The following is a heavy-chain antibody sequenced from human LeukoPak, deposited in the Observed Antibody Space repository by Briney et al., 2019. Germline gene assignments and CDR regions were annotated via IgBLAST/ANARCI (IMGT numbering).Heavy chain of an antibody. CDR2: INPNSGGT. D-gene: IGHD3-3*01. Sequence: ASVKVSCKASGYTFTGYYMHWVRQAPGQGLEWMGWINPNSGGTNYAQKFQGRVTMTRDTSISTAYMELSSLRSEDTAVYYCATVLRSHYDFWSGYYTYFDYWGQGTLVTVSS. V-gene: IGHV1-2*02. J-gene: IGHJ4*02. CDR3: ATVLRSHYDFWSGYYTYFDY. CDR1: GYTFTGYY.